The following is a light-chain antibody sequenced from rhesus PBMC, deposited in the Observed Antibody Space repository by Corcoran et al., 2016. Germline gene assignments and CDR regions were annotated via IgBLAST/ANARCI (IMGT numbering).Light chain of an antibody. J-gene: IGLJ6*01. V-gene: IGLV2S7*01. CDR2: GVS. CDR1: SSDICGYNY. CDR3: CSYTTSSTFV. Sequence: QSAPTQPPSVSGSPGQSVTISCTGTSSDICGYNYVSWYQQHPGKAPKFMIYGVSNRPSGVADRFSGSKSGNTASLTISGLQAEDEADYYCCSYTTSSTFVFGSGTKLTVL.